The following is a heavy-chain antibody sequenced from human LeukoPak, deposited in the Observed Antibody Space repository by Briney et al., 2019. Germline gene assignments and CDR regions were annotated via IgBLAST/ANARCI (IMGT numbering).Heavy chain of an antibody. Sequence: GESLRLSYAASGFTFSSYSMNWVRQAPGKGLEWVSSISSSSSYIYYADSVKGRFTISRDNAKNSLYLQMNSLRAEDTAVYYCASTDTAKFAYYFDYWGQGTLVTVSS. J-gene: IGHJ4*02. CDR2: ISSSSSYI. V-gene: IGHV3-21*01. CDR3: ASTDTAKFAYYFDY. CDR1: GFTFSSYS. D-gene: IGHD5-18*01.